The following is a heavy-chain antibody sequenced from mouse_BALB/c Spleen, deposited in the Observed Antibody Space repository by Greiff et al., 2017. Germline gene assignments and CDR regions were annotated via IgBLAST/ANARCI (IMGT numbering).Heavy chain of an antibody. D-gene: IGHD2-4*01. Sequence: EVQLQQSGPELVKPGASVKISCKASGYSFTGYFMNWVMQSHGKSLEWIGRINPYNGDTFYNQKFKGKATLTVDKSSSTAHMELRSLASEDSAVYYCARGEGLRRYFDVWGAGTTVTVSS. J-gene: IGHJ1*01. CDR2: INPYNGDT. CDR1: GYSFTGYF. V-gene: IGHV1-20*02. CDR3: ARGEGLRRYFDV.